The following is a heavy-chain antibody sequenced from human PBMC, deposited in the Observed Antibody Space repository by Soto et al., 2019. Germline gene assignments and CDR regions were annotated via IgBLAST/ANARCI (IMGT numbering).Heavy chain of an antibody. Sequence: ASVKVSCKASGYTFTSYDINWVRQATGQGLEWMGWMNPNSGNTGYAQKFQGRVTMTRNTSISTAYMELSSLRSEDTAVYYCLAVAGIGGLLHWFDPWGQGTLVTVSS. CDR2: MNPNSGNT. D-gene: IGHD6-19*01. CDR3: LAVAGIGGLLHWFDP. V-gene: IGHV1-8*01. J-gene: IGHJ5*02. CDR1: GYTFTSYD.